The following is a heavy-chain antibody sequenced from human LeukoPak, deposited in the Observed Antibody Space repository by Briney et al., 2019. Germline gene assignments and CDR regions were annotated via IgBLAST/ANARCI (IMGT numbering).Heavy chain of an antibody. Sequence: PGTSLRPSCAASGSTISSYAMHWVRQAPGKGLEWVAGIWYDGSLKYYADSVKGRFSISRDNSKNTLYLQMNSLRAEDTAVYYCAREACSGDRCLHFDPRVQASMVSVSS. V-gene: IGHV3-33*01. CDR3: AREACSGDRCLHFDP. CDR1: GSTISSYA. CDR2: IWYDGSLK. D-gene: IGHD2-15*01. J-gene: IGHJ5*02.